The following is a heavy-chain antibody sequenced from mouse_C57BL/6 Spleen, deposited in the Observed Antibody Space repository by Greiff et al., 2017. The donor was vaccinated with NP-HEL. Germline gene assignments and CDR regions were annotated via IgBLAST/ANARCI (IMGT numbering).Heavy chain of an antibody. Sequence: QVQLQQSGAELMKPGASVKLSCKATGYTFTGYWIEWVKQRPGHGLEWIGEILPGSGSTNYNEKFKGKATFTADTSSNTAYMQLSSLTTEDSAIYYCAREGNYYGSSYRFAYWGQGTLVTVSA. J-gene: IGHJ3*01. CDR3: AREGNYYGSSYRFAY. D-gene: IGHD1-1*01. CDR2: ILPGSGST. V-gene: IGHV1-9*01. CDR1: GYTFTGYW.